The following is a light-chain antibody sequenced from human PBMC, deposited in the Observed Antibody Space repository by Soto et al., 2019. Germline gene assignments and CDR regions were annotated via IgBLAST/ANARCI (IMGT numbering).Light chain of an antibody. V-gene: IGKV3-20*01. Sequence: EFVLTQSPGTLSLSPGERATLSCRASQTVRNNYLAWYQQKPGQAPRLLIYDASSRATGIPDRFSGGGSGTDFTLTISRLEPDDFATYYCQHYNSYSEAFGQGTKVE. CDR3: QHYNSYSEA. CDR2: DAS. CDR1: QTVRNNY. J-gene: IGKJ1*01.